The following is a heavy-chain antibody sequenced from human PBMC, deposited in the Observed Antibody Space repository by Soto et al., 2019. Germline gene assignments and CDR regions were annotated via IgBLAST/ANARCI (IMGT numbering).Heavy chain of an antibody. CDR2: ISSYNGNT. D-gene: IGHD2-2*01. J-gene: IGHJ5*02. CDR1: GYTFASYG. Sequence: ASVKVSCKASGYTFASYGISWVRQAPGQGLEWKVWISSYNGNTNYAQKVQGRVTLTTDTSTSTTYMELRSLRSDDTAVYYCARGPRYCSTTTCFSGVTWFDPWGQGTLVTVSS. V-gene: IGHV1-18*04. CDR3: ARGPRYCSTTTCFSGVTWFDP.